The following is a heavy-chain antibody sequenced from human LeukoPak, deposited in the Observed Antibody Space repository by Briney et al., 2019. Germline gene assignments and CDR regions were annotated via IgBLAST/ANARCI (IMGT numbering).Heavy chain of an antibody. Sequence: ASVKVSCKASGYTFTGYYMHWVRQAPGQGLEWMGRINPNSGGTNYAQKFQGKVPMTRARANTTAYMELRRLRSDDTAVYYSAREGPRLVAATLSWGQGTLVTVSS. CDR2: INPNSGGT. V-gene: IGHV1-2*06. J-gene: IGHJ5*02. CDR1: GYTFTGYY. CDR3: AREGPRLVAATLS. D-gene: IGHD2-15*01.